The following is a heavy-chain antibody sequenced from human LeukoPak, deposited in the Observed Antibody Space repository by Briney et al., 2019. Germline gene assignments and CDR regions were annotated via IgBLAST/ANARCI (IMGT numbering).Heavy chain of an antibody. CDR3: ARGGRPDY. V-gene: IGHV3-74*01. J-gene: IGHJ4*02. CDR2: IQGDGSNT. Sequence: GGSLRLSCIASGFTFSKNWMHWVRQAPGKGLVWVSRIQGDGSNTNYADSVKGRFTISRDNAKNSLYLQMSSLRAEDTAVYYCARGGRPDYWGQGTLVTVSS. CDR1: GFTFSKNW. D-gene: IGHD3-10*01.